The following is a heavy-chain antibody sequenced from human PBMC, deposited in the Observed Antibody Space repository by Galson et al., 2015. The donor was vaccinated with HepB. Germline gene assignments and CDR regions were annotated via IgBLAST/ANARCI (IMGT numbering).Heavy chain of an antibody. CDR2: ISHDGSNK. CDR1: GFTFSSYG. D-gene: IGHD2-15*01. J-gene: IGHJ4*02. V-gene: IGHV3-30*18. Sequence: SLRLSCAASGFTFSSYGMHWVRQAPGKGLEWVAAISHDGSNKYYADSVKGRITISRDNSKNTLYLQMNSLRAEDTAMYYCAKESVGYCGGGSCLAFDYWGQGTLVTVSS. CDR3: AKESVGYCGGGSCLAFDY.